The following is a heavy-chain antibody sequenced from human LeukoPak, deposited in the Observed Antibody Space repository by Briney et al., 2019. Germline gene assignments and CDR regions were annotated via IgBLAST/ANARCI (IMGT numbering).Heavy chain of an antibody. CDR2: IYSGGST. CDR3: AKGQDSYDFWSGYYGYYYYMDV. V-gene: IGHV3-53*05. CDR1: GFTVSSNY. Sequence: GSLRLSCAASGFTVSSNYMSWVRQAPGKGLEWVSVIYSGGSTYYADSVKGRFTISRDNSKNTLYLQMNSLRAEDTAVYYCAKGQDSYDFWSGYYGYYYYMDVWGKRTTVTVSS. J-gene: IGHJ6*03. D-gene: IGHD3-3*01.